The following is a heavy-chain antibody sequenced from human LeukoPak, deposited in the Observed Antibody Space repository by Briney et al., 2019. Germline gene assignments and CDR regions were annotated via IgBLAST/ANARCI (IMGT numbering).Heavy chain of an antibody. Sequence: ASVKVSCKASGYTFTGYYMHWVRQAPGQGLEWMGWINPNSGGTNYAQKFQGRVTMTRDTSISTAYMELSRLRSDDTAVYYCARDLYPGYCSSTSCPRYYYYYMDVWGKGTTVTVSS. V-gene: IGHV1-2*02. D-gene: IGHD2-2*01. CDR1: GYTFTGYY. CDR2: INPNSGGT. CDR3: ARDLYPGYCSSTSCPRYYYYYMDV. J-gene: IGHJ6*03.